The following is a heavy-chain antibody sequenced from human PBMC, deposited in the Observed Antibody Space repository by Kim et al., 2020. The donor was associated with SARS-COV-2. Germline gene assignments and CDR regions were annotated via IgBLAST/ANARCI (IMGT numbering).Heavy chain of an antibody. D-gene: IGHD1-1*01. V-gene: IGHV3-53*01. J-gene: IGHJ2*01. CDR3: ARGRTNGYFAL. CDR2: IYSGGST. CDR1: GFTVSSNY. Sequence: GGSLRLSCAASGFTVSSNYMSLVRQAPGKGLDWVSLIYSGGSTYSADPVKGRFTISRANSKNTVYLQMNNLRAEDTAVYYCARGRTNGYFALWGRGPLITVSS.